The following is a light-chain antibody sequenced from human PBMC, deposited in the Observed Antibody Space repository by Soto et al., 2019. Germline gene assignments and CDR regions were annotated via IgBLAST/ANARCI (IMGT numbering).Light chain of an antibody. CDR3: SWYSSSSTLV. CDR1: FSDVGGNNY. J-gene: IGLJ3*02. V-gene: IGLV2-14*01. CDR2: EVS. Sequence: QSALTQPASVSGSPGQSITISCTGTFSDVGGNNYLSWYQQEPGKAPKLMLYEVSIRPSGVSNRFSGSKSGNTASLTISGLQAEDEADYYRSWYSSSSTLVFGGGTQLTVL.